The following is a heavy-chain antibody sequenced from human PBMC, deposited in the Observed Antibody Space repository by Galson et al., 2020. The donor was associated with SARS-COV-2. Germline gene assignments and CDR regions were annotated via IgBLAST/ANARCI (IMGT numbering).Heavy chain of an antibody. Sequence: ASVQVSCKASGYTFTSYGISWVRQAPGQGLEWMGWISAYNGNTNYAQKLQGRVTMTTDTSTSTAYMELRSLRSDDTAVYYCAASIVGCWYFDLWGRGTLVTVSS. CDR3: AASIVGCWYFDL. V-gene: IGHV1-18*01. CDR2: ISAYNGNT. J-gene: IGHJ2*01. CDR1: GYTFTSYG. D-gene: IGHD1-26*01.